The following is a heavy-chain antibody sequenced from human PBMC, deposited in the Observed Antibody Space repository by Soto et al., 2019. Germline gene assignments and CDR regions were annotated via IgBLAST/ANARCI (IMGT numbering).Heavy chain of an antibody. CDR1: GGSMDSNRYY. CDR3: ARVYGGGFDY. V-gene: IGHV4-61*05. Sequence: SETLSLTCTVSGGSMDSNRYYWAWIRQPPGKGLEWIGYIYYSGSTKYNPSLKSRVTISVDTSKNQFSLKLSSVTAADTAVYYCARVYGGGFDYWGQGTLVTVSS. J-gene: IGHJ4*02. CDR2: IYYSGST. D-gene: IGHD4-17*01.